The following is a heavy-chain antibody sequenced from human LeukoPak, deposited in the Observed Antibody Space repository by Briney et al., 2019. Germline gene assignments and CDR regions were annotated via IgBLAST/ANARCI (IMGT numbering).Heavy chain of an antibody. CDR1: GLSFSGYY. V-gene: IGHV4-34*01. D-gene: IGHD6-19*01. CDR2: INHSGST. Sequence: SETLSLTCAVYGLSFSGYYWSWIRQPPGKGLEWMGEINHSGSTNYNPSLKSRVTISVDTSKNQFSLKLSSVTAADTAVYYCARGLVAGSIDYWGQGTLVTVSS. CDR3: ARGLVAGSIDY. J-gene: IGHJ4*02.